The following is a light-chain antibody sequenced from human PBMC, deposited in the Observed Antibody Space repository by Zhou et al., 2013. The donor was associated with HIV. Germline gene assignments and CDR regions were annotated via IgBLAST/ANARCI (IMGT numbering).Light chain of an antibody. V-gene: IGKV3-20*01. CDR1: RSVSSAY. J-gene: IGKJ5*01. CDR2: GTS. Sequence: EIVLTQSPGTLSLSPGERATLSCRASRSVSSAYLAWYQQKPGQAPRLLMYGTSNRATGIPDRFSGSGSGTDFTLTISSVEPEDFAVYYCQQYGSSPLITFGQGTRLDIK. CDR3: QQYGSSPLIT.